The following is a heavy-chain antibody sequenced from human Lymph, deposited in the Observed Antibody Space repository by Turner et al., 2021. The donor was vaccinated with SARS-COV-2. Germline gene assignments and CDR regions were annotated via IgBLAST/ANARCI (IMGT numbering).Heavy chain of an antibody. V-gene: IGHV1-69*10. D-gene: IGHD1-1*01. J-gene: IGHJ4*02. CDR1: GGTFSTYA. CDR2: TIPTFGIA. Sequence: QVQLVQSGAEVKKPGSSVKVSCKASGGTFSTYAISWVRQAPGQGLEWLGGTIPTFGIANYAQKFQGRVTITADKFTSTAYMELSSLRSEDTAVYYCARDATGPLGYWGRGTLVTVSS. CDR3: ARDATGPLGY.